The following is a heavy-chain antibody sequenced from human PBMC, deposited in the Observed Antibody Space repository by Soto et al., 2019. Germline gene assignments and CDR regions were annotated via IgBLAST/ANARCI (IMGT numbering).Heavy chain of an antibody. CDR2: IYYSGST. CDR3: ARDQADGGSDY. CDR1: GGSTSSGDYY. J-gene: IGHJ4*02. V-gene: IGHV4-30-4*01. Sequence: SETLSLTCTVSGGSTSSGDYYWSWIRQPPGKGLEWIGYIYYSGSTYYNPSLKSRVTISVDTSKNQFSLKLSSVTAADAAVYYCARDQADGGSDYWGQGTLVTVSS. D-gene: IGHD2-15*01.